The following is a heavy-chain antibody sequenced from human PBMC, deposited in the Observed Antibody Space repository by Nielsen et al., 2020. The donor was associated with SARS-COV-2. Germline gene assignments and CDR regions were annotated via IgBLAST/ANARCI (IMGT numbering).Heavy chain of an antibody. J-gene: IGHJ4*02. CDR2: ISYDGSNK. V-gene: IGHV3-30-3*01. CDR3: AKEGDYGDYDLDY. D-gene: IGHD4-17*01. Sequence: GESLKISCAASGFTFSSYAMHWVRQAPGKGLEWVAVISYDGSNKYYADSVKGRFTISRDNSKNTLYLQMNSLRAEDTAVYYCAKEGDYGDYDLDYWGQGTLVTVSS. CDR1: GFTFSSYA.